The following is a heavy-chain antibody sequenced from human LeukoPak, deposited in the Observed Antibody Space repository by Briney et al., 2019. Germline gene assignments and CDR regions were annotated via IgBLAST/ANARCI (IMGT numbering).Heavy chain of an antibody. D-gene: IGHD2-15*01. V-gene: IGHV3-7*01. CDR3: AREDMWAFDM. CDR2: IKPDATEK. CDR1: GFIFSHYW. Sequence: GGFLRLSCAASGFIFSHYWMSWVRQAPGKGLEWVANIKPDATEKYYVDSVKGRFTISRDNAKNSLYLLMDSLRAEDTAVYYCAREDMWAFDMWGQGTMVTVSS. J-gene: IGHJ3*02.